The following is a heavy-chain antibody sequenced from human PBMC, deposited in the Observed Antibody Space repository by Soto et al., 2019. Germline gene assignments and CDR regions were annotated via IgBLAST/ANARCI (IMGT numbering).Heavy chain of an antibody. D-gene: IGHD2-2*01. CDR3: ARGGCSSTSCYSAMGPYYYYGMDV. V-gene: IGHV1-18*04. CDR1: GYTFTSYG. CDR2: ISAYNGNT. Sequence: PSVKVSCKASGYTFTSYGISWVRQAPGQGLEWMGWISAYNGNTNYAQKLQGRVTMTTDTSTSTAYMELRSLRSDDTAVYYCARGGCSSTSCYSAMGPYYYYGMDVWGQGTTVTVSS. J-gene: IGHJ6*02.